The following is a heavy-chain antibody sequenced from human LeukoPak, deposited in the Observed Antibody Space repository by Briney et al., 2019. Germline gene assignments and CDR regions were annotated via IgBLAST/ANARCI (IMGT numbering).Heavy chain of an antibody. CDR2: IYPRDGST. D-gene: IGHD1-1*01. CDR3: ARTGTDVGAFDI. CDR1: GYSFTSNY. J-gene: IGHJ3*02. V-gene: IGHV1-46*01. Sequence: ASVKVSCKASGYSFTSNYIHWVRQAPGQGLEWMGMIYPRDGSTSYAQKFQGRVTVTRDTSTSTVHMELSSLRSEDTAVYHCARTGTDVGAFDIWGQGTMVTVSS.